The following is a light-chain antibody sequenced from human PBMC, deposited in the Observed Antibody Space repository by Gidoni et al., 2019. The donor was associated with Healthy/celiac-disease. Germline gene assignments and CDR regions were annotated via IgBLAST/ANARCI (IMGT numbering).Light chain of an antibody. Sequence: QSALTQPASVSGFPGQSITISCTGTSSDVGGYNFVSLSQQHPGKAPKLMIYDVSNRPSWVSNRFSGSKSGNTASLTISGLQAEDEADYYCSSYTSSSTLGVVFGGGTKLTVL. CDR3: SSYTSSSTLGVV. V-gene: IGLV2-14*01. CDR2: DVS. CDR1: SSDVGGYNF. J-gene: IGLJ2*01.